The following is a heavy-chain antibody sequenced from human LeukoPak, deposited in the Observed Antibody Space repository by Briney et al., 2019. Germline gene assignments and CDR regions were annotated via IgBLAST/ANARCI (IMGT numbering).Heavy chain of an antibody. Sequence: PGGSLRLSCAASGSTFSSYEMNWVRQAPGKGLEWVSYISSSGSTIYYADSVKGRFTISRDNAKNSLYLQMNSLRAEDTAVYYCARDNDYGDYLVYWGQGTLVTVSS. CDR1: GSTFSSYE. D-gene: IGHD4-17*01. CDR3: ARDNDYGDYLVY. V-gene: IGHV3-48*03. J-gene: IGHJ4*02. CDR2: ISSSGSTI.